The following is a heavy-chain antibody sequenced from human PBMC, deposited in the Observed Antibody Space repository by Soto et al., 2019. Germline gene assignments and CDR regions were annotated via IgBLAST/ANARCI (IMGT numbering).Heavy chain of an antibody. Sequence: EVQLVDSGGGLVQPGGSLRLSCAASGFSFASYAMNWVRQAPGKGLEWVSSIRGSGGSTFYADSVKGRFTVPRDNSKNTLYLQMNSLRAEDTAVYYCAKGFGISWQYYFDYWGQGTLVTVSS. CDR3: AKGFGISWQYYFDY. V-gene: IGHV3-23*04. J-gene: IGHJ4*02. CDR2: IRGSGGST. D-gene: IGHD2-21*01. CDR1: GFSFASYA.